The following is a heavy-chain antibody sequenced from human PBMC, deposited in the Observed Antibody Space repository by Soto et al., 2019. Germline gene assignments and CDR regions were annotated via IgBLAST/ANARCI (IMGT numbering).Heavy chain of an antibody. J-gene: IGHJ4*02. CDR1: RYIFTNYW. V-gene: IGHV5-51*01. CDR2: IYPGDSDT. D-gene: IGHD6-19*01. CDR3: ARRTGQWSY. Sequence: GESLKISCKGSRYIFTNYWIGWVRQTPGKGLEWMGIIYPGDSDTRYSPSFQGQVTISADKSITTAYLQWSSLKASDTAMYYCARRTGQWSYWGQGTLVTVSS.